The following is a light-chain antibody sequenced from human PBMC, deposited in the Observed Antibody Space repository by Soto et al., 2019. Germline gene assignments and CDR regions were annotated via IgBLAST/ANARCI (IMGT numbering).Light chain of an antibody. Sequence: QSALTQPASVSGSPGQSITISCTGTSSDVGGYNYVSWYQQHPGKAPKLLIYEVSNRPSGVSNLFSGSKSGYTASLTISGLKVEDEADYYCSTFPSSSTWVFGVGITVTAL. V-gene: IGLV2-14*01. J-gene: IGLJ3*02. CDR2: EVS. CDR3: STFPSSSTWV. CDR1: SSDVGGYNY.